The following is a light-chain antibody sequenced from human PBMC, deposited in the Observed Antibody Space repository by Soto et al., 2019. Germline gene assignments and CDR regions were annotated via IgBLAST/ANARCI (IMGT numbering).Light chain of an antibody. V-gene: IGKV3-11*01. CDR2: DAS. CDR3: QQRSNWPALT. CDR1: QSVGSS. Sequence: EIVLTQSPATLSLSPGERATLSCRASQSVGSSLAWYQQKPGQAPRLLIYDASNGATGIPARFSGSGSGTDFTLTISSLEPEDFAVYYCQQRSNWPALTFGGGTKVEIK. J-gene: IGKJ4*01.